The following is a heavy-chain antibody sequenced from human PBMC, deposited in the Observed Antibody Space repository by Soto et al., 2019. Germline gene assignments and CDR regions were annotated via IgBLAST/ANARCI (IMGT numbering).Heavy chain of an antibody. CDR1: GFSLRSYM. Sequence: GSLRRACAASGFSLRSYMMNWVQQAPGQVLGWIAYISNTGSSKDYADSVKGRFTIFRDNAKNSLYLQLNSPRAEDSALDYCSRDTPYPQVMWLNLDLWGQGTLVTVSS. CDR3: SRDTPYPQVMWLNLDL. J-gene: IGHJ4*02. V-gene: IGHV3-48*03. D-gene: IGHD5-12*01. CDR2: ISNTGSSK.